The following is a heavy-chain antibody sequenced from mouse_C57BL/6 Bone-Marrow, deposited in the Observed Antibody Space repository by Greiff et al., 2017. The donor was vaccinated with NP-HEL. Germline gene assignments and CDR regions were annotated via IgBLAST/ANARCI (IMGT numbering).Heavy chain of an antibody. J-gene: IGHJ4*01. CDR2: IWRGGST. CDR3: AKKTPYYGSSAMDY. D-gene: IGHD1-1*01. V-gene: IGHV2-5*01. CDR1: GFSLTSYG. Sequence: QVKLVESGPGLVQPSQSLSITCTVSGFSLTSYGVHWVRQSPGKGLEWLGVIWRGGSTDYNAAFMSRLSITKDNSKSQVFFKMNSLQADDSAIYYCAKKTPYYGSSAMDYWGQGTSVTVSS.